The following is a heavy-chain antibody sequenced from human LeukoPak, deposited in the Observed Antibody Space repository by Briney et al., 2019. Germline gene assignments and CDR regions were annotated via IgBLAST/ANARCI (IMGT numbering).Heavy chain of an antibody. CDR2: ISGSGGSI. D-gene: IGHD4-17*01. J-gene: IGHJ4*02. Sequence: PGGSLRLSCAASGFTFSDYAMGWVRQAPGKGLEWVSEISGSGGSIYYADSVRGRFTITRDNSKNTLYLQMNSLRAEDTAVYYCAKGTTVTAWYFDYWGQGTLVTVSS. CDR3: AKGTTVTAWYFDY. CDR1: GFTFSDYA. V-gene: IGHV3-23*01.